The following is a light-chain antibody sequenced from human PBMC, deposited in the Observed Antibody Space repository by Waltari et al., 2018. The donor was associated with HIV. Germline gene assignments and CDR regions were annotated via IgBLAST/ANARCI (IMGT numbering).Light chain of an antibody. V-gene: IGLV2-14*01. J-gene: IGLJ3*02. CDR3: TSHTLTRTLL. Sequence: QSALTPPAPMSGSPGQSITISFTGSSLDFGLYYFVSWYKHLPNTAPQHIIYGVVRRPPGLPSRFSASKSGDVASLTISGLQAEDEADYYCTSHTLTRTLLFGGGTRLTVL. CDR1: SLDFGLYYF. CDR2: GVV.